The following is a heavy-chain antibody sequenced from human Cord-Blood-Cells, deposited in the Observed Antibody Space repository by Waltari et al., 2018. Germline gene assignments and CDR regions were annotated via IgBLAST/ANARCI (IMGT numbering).Heavy chain of an antibody. Sequence: QVQLVESGGGVVQPGRSLRLSCAASGFTFSNYGMHWVRQAPGKGLEWVAVISYDGSNKYYADSVKGRFTISRDNSKNTLYLQMNSLRAEDTAVYYCAKGSGYFDYWGQGTLVTVSS. D-gene: IGHD6-19*01. J-gene: IGHJ4*02. CDR1: GFTFSNYG. CDR2: ISYDGSNK. CDR3: AKGSGYFDY. V-gene: IGHV3-30*18.